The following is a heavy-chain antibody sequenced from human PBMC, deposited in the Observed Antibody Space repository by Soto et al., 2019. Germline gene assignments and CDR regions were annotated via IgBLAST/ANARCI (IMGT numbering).Heavy chain of an antibody. V-gene: IGHV3-30*18. J-gene: IGHJ4*02. CDR2: ISYDGSNK. Sequence: LRLSCAASGFTFSSYGMHWVRQAPGKGLEWVAVISYDGSNKYYADSVKGRFTISRDNSKNTRYLQMNSLRAEDTAVYYCAKSHLHCSGGSCYGPFDYWGQGTLVTVSS. CDR1: GFTFSSYG. CDR3: AKSHLHCSGGSCYGPFDY. D-gene: IGHD2-15*01.